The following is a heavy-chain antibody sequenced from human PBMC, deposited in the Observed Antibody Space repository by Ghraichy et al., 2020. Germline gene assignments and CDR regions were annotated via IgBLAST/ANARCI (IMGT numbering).Heavy chain of an antibody. CDR1: GGSISSYY. CDR3: ARGEVATIQSNYYYGMDV. D-gene: IGHD5-12*01. V-gene: IGHV4-59*01. J-gene: IGHJ6*02. CDR2: IYYSGST. Sequence: SETLSPTCTVSGGSISSYYWSWIRQPPGKGLEWIGNIYYSGSTNYNPSLKSRVTISVDTSKNQFSLKLSSVTAADTAVYYCARGEVATIQSNYYYGMDVWGQGTTVTVSS.